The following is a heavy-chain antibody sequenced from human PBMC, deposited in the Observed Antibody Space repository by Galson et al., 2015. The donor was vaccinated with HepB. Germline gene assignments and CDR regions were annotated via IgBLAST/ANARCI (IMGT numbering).Heavy chain of an antibody. CDR1: GFTFSSYG. V-gene: IGHV3-30*02. J-gene: IGHJ4*02. CDR3: AKDFFIAVAAMGDY. D-gene: IGHD6-19*01. CDR2: IRYDGSNK. Sequence: LRLSCAASGFTFSSYGMHWVRQAPGKGLEWVAFIRYDGSNKYYADSVKGRFTISRDNSKNTLYLQMNSLRAEDTAVYYCAKDFFIAVAAMGDYWGQGTLVTVSS.